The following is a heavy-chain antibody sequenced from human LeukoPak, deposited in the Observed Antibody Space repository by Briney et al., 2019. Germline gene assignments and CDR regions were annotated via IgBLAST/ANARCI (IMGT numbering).Heavy chain of an antibody. CDR3: ARGHGVVAASDDAFDI. V-gene: IGHV3-21*01. CDR2: ISTSSIYI. CDR1: GFTFSSYA. Sequence: GGSQRLSCAASGFTFSSYAMSWVRQAPGKGLEWVSSISTSSIYIYYADSMKGRFTISRDNAKKSLYLQMNSLRAEDTAVYYCARGHGVVAASDDAFDIWGQGTMVTVSS. D-gene: IGHD2-2*01. J-gene: IGHJ3*02.